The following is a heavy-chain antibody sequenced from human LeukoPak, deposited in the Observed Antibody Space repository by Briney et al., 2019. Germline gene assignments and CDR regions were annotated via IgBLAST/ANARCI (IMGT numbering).Heavy chain of an antibody. J-gene: IGHJ6*03. V-gene: IGHV1-18*03. CDR1: GYTFTSYG. Sequence: ASLKVSCKASGYTFTSYGISWVRQAPGQGLEWMGWISAYNGNTNYAQKLQGRVTMTTDTSTSTAYMELRSLRSDDMAVYYCARDRRYCSGGSCLGRFYYMDVWGKGTTVTVSS. D-gene: IGHD2-15*01. CDR3: ARDRRYCSGGSCLGRFYYMDV. CDR2: ISAYNGNT.